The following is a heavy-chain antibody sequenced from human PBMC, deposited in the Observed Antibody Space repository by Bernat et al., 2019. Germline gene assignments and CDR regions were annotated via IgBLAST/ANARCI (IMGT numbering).Heavy chain of an antibody. J-gene: IGHJ6*02. V-gene: IGHV3-30-3*01. Sequence: QVQLVESGGGVVQPGRSLRLSCAASGFTFSSYAMHWVRQAPGKGLEWVAVISYDGSNKYYADSVKGRFTISRDNSKNTLYLQMNSLRAEDTAVYYCARDREGGWPTYSIYYYYYGMDVWGQGTTVTVSS. CDR3: ARDREGGWPTYSIYYYYYGMDV. CDR1: GFTFSSYA. CDR2: ISYDGSNK. D-gene: IGHD6-19*01.